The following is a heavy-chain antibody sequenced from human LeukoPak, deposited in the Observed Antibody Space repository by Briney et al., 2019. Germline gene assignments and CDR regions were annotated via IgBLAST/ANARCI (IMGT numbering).Heavy chain of an antibody. CDR3: GRSGGYHPLDY. D-gene: IGHD5-12*01. J-gene: IGHJ4*02. CDR1: GYTFTSCD. V-gene: IGHV1-8*01. Sequence: GASVKVSCKTSGYTFTSCDINWVRQAPGQGLEWMGWMNANSGNAGFAQKFQGRVTMTRDTSINTAYMELSSLRSEDTAVYYCGRSGGYHPLDYWGQGTLVTVSS. CDR2: MNANSGNA.